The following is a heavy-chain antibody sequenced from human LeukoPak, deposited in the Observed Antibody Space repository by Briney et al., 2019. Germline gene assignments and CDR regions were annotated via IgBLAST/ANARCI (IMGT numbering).Heavy chain of an antibody. V-gene: IGHV1-46*01. J-gene: IGHJ4*02. CDR2: INPSGGST. Sequence: GASVKVSCKASGYTFTSYYMHWVRQAPGQGLEWVGIINPSGGSTSYAQKFQGRVTMTRDTSTSTVYMELGSLRSEDTAVYYCARDLDLYGGYVNYFDYWGQGTLVTVSS. D-gene: IGHD5-12*01. CDR3: ARDLDLYGGYVNYFDY. CDR1: GYTFTSYY.